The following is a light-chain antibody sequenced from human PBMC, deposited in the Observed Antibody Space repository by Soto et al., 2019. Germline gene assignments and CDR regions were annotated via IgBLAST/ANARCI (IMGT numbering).Light chain of an antibody. Sequence: DIQMTQSPSTLSASVGDRVTITCRASQSINNLLAWYQQKPGQAPKLLIYKASSLQIGVPSRFSGSGSGTEFTLTISSLQPDYLSTYYCQEYNSYSTFGHGTKVDIK. CDR3: QEYNSYST. V-gene: IGKV1-5*03. CDR1: QSINNL. CDR2: KAS. J-gene: IGKJ1*01.